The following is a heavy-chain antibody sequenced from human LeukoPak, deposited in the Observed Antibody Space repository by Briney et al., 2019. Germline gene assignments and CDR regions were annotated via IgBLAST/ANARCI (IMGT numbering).Heavy chain of an antibody. V-gene: IGHV3-23*01. Sequence: GGSLRLSXVASGFTFSSYAVTWVRQAPGKGLEWVSAISGSGGSTYYADSVKGRFTISRDNSKNTLYLQMNSLRAEDTAVYSCAKTKGYPYYFDYWGRESWSPSPQ. CDR1: GFTFSSYA. D-gene: IGHD6-13*01. CDR3: AKTKGYPYYFDY. CDR2: ISGSGGST. J-gene: IGHJ4*02.